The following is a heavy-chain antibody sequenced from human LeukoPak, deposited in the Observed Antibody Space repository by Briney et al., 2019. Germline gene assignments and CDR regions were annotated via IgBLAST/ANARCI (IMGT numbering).Heavy chain of an antibody. CDR1: GGSISSYY. V-gene: IGHV4-59*01. Sequence: SETLSLTCTVSGGSISSYYWSWIRQPPGKGLEWIGYIYYSGSTNYNPSLKSRVTISVDTSKNQFSLKLSSVAAADTAVYYCARLSRDTAMSLDYWGQGTLVTVSS. D-gene: IGHD5-18*01. J-gene: IGHJ4*02. CDR3: ARLSRDTAMSLDY. CDR2: IYYSGST.